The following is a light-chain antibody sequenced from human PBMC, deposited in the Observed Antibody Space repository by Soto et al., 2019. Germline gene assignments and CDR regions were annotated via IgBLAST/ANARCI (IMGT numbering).Light chain of an antibody. CDR3: QHYNNWPPFT. V-gene: IGKV3-15*01. CDR1: QSVSSN. CDR2: GAS. J-gene: IGKJ3*01. Sequence: EIVMTQSPATLSVSPGERATLSCRASQSVSSNLAWYQQKPGQAPRLLIYGASTRATGIPARFSGSGSGTAFTLTISSLQSEDFAVYYCQHYNNWPPFTFGPGTKVDIK.